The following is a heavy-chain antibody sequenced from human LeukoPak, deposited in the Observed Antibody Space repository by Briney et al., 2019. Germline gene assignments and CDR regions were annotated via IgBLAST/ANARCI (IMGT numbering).Heavy chain of an antibody. D-gene: IGHD6-19*01. CDR3: ARPRYSSGWSDFDY. J-gene: IGHJ4*02. CDR2: ISYDGSNK. Sequence: GGSLRLSCAASGFTFSSYAMHWVRQAPGKGLEWVAVISYDGSNKYYADSVKGRFTISRDNSKNALYLQMNSLGAEDTAVYHCARPRYSSGWSDFDYWGQGTLVTVSS. V-gene: IGHV3-30*04. CDR1: GFTFSSYA.